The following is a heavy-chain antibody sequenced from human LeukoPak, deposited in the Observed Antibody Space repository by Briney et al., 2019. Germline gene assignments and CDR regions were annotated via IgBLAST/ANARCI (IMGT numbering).Heavy chain of an antibody. J-gene: IGHJ4*02. V-gene: IGHV4-34*01. CDR3: ARQTGSGLFILP. CDR2: INHSGST. Sequence: PSETLSLTCAVYGGSFSGYYWSWIRQPPGKWLEWIGEINHSGSTNYNPSLKSRVTISVDTSKNQFSLKLSSVTAADTAVYYCARQTGSGLFILPGGQGTLVTVSS. D-gene: IGHD3/OR15-3a*01. CDR1: GGSFSGYY.